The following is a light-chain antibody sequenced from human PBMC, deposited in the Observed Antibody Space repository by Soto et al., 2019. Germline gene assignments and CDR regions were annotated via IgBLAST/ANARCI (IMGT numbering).Light chain of an antibody. V-gene: IGLV4-69*01. CDR2: LNSDGSH. Sequence: QPVLTQSPSASASLGASVKLTCTLSSGHSSYAIAWHQQQPEKGPRYLMKLNSDGSHSKGDGFPDRFSGSSSGAERYLTISSLQSEDEADYYCQTWGTGIHVVFGGGTKLTVL. CDR3: QTWGTGIHVV. J-gene: IGLJ2*01. CDR1: SGHSSYA.